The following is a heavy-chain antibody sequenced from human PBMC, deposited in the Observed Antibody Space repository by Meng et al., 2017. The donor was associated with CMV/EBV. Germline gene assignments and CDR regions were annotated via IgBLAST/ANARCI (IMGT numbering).Heavy chain of an antibody. V-gene: IGHV1-46*01. CDR1: RYPFTSYY. Sequence: QGRLVQSGAEVKKPGASVNVSCKASRYPFTSYYMHWVRQAPGQGLEWMGIINPSGGSTSYAQKFQGRVTMTRDTSTSTVYMELSSLRSEDTAVYYCALAEYSSSLVDYWGQGTLVTVSS. CDR3: ALAEYSSSLVDY. J-gene: IGHJ4*02. CDR2: INPSGGST. D-gene: IGHD6-13*01.